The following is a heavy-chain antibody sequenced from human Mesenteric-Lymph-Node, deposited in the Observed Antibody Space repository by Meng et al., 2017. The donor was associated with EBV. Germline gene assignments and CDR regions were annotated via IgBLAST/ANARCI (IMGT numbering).Heavy chain of an antibody. CDR2: IYYSGSA. D-gene: IGHD3-10*01. Sequence: LRPQDAGPGLGKPSETLPLTCTISGGSIISSYYWGWIRQPPGRGLEWIANIYYSGSAFYNPYLKSRVTMSVDTSKNQFSLKLSSVTAADTAVYYCVRDLHFEMGIRMVRGIIGYWGQGTLVTVSS. CDR3: VRDLHFEMGIRMVRGIIGY. J-gene: IGHJ4*02. CDR1: GGSIISSYY. V-gene: IGHV4-39*07.